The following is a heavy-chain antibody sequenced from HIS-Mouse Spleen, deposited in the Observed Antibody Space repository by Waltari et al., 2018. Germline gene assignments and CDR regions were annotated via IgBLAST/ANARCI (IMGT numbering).Heavy chain of an antibody. V-gene: IGHV3-30-3*01. CDR1: GFTFSSYA. CDR3: ARGFVDTAMVDY. CDR2: ISYDGSNK. J-gene: IGHJ4*02. Sequence: QVQLVESGGGVVQPGRSLSLSCAASGFTFSSYAMHWVRQAPGKGLESVAVISYDGSNKYYADSVKGRFTISRDNSKNTLYLQMNSLRAEDTAVYYCARGFVDTAMVDYWGQGTLVTVSS. D-gene: IGHD5-18*01.